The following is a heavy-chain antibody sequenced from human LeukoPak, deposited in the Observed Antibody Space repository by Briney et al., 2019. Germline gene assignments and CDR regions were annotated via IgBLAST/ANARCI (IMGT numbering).Heavy chain of an antibody. CDR3: ARRGIAAAGYDY. Sequence: PSETLSLTCTVSGGSISSYYWSWLRQPPGKGLEWMGYIYYSGTTNYNPSLKSRVTILLDTSKNQFSLNLSSVTAADTAVYYCARRGIAAAGYDYWGEGTLVTVSS. CDR1: GGSISSYY. J-gene: IGHJ4*02. CDR2: IYYSGTT. D-gene: IGHD6-13*01. V-gene: IGHV4-59*08.